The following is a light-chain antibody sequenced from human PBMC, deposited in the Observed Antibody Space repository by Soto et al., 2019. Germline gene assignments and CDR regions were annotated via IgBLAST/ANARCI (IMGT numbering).Light chain of an antibody. V-gene: IGKV4-1*01. CDR3: QQYYSPLPL. CDR1: QSVLYSSNNKNY. CDR2: WAS. Sequence: IVRTQSPDSLAVSLGERATINCKSSQSVLYSSNNKNYLACYQQKPGQPPKLLIYWASIRKSGVPDRFSGSGSGTDFTLTISSLQAEDVAVYYCQQYYSPLPLFGQGTKVDNK. J-gene: IGKJ1*01.